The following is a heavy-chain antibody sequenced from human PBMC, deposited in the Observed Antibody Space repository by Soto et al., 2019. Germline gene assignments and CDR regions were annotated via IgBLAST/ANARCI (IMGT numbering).Heavy chain of an antibody. V-gene: IGHV3-53*01. J-gene: IGHJ4*02. CDR1: GFTVSSNC. CDR2: IYSGGST. D-gene: IGHD1-26*01. Sequence: GGSLRLSCAVSGFTVSSNCMNRDRQAPGKGLEWVSVIYSGGSTYYADSVKGRFSISRDNSKNTLYLQMNSLRAEDTAVYYCARIVGATYRFLDFWGQGTLVTVSS. CDR3: ARIVGATYRFLDF.